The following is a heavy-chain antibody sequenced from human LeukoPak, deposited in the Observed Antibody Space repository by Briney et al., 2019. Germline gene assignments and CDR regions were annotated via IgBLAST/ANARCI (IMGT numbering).Heavy chain of an antibody. J-gene: IGHJ4*02. CDR3: ARVSYRVLEY. D-gene: IGHD1-14*01. V-gene: IGHV3-7*01. CDR1: GFTFSSHW. Sequence: GGSLRLSCAASGFTFSSHWMNWVRQAPGKGLEWVAHISQDGSEKYCVDSVRGRFTISRDNAKNSLYLHMHSLRGEDTAVYYCARVSYRVLEYWGQGALVTVTS. CDR2: ISQDGSEK.